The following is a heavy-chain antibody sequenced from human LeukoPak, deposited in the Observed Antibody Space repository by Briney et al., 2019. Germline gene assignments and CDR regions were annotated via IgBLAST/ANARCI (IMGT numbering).Heavy chain of an antibody. J-gene: IGHJ4*02. D-gene: IGHD2-2*03. CDR1: GFTFSSYE. CDR3: ARDGGLDVALDY. V-gene: IGHV3-48*03. Sequence: PGGSLRLSCAASGFTFSSYEMNWVRQAPGKGLEWVSYISSSGSTIYYADSVKGRFTISRGNAKNSLYLQMNSLRAEDTAVYYCARDGGLDVALDYWGQGTLVTVSS. CDR2: ISSSGSTI.